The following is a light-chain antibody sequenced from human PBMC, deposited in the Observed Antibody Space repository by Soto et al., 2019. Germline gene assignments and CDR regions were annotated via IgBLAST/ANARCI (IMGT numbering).Light chain of an antibody. J-gene: IGLJ1*01. Sequence: QSVLTQPASVAGSPGQSITISCTGTRSDVGSYNLVSWYQQHPGKAHKLMIYEVSKRPSGVSNRFSGSKSGNTASLTISGLQAEDEADYYCCSYAGSSTLYVFGTGTRSPS. CDR3: CSYAGSSTLYV. CDR1: RSDVGSYNL. V-gene: IGLV2-23*02. CDR2: EVS.